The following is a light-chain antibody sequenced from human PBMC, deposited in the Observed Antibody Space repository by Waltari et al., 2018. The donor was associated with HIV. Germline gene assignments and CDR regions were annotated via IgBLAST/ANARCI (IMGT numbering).Light chain of an antibody. CDR1: QYINTF. CDR2: VAS. V-gene: IGKV1-39*01. Sequence: DIQMTQSPSSLSASVGDRFTITCRASQYINTFLNWYQQKPGKAPKLLISVASTLESGVPSRFSGSGSATDFTLTISSLQPEDSATYYCQQSYTAPWTFGQGTKVEIK. CDR3: QQSYTAPWT. J-gene: IGKJ1*01.